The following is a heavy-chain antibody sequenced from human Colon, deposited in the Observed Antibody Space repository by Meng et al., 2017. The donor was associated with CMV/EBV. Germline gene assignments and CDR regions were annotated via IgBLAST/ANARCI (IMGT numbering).Heavy chain of an antibody. V-gene: IGHV1-18*01. CDR3: ARGRPNWSGVLDY. CDR2: ISGSTGYT. J-gene: IGHJ4*02. Sequence: QVQLVQSGAEVKEPGASVLVSCRSSGYTCTSYGINWVRQAPGQGLEWMGWISGSTGYTNRAQKFQGRVTMTTDTSTSTAYLALTSLTSNDTAVYYCARGRPNWSGVLDYWGQGTLVTVSS. CDR1: GYTCTSYG. D-gene: IGHD1-1*01.